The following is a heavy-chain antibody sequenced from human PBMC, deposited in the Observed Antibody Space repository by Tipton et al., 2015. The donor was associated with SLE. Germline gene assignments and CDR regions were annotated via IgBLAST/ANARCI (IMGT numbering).Heavy chain of an antibody. CDR1: GGSITSYY. CDR2: VYASGSA. D-gene: IGHD5-18*01. Sequence: TLSLTCTVSGGSITSYYWSWIRQPAGKGLEWIGRVYASGSANHNPPLKSRVTISVDTSKNQFSLKLSSVTAADTAVYYCARVYSYGSLYYFDNWGQGTLVTVSS. V-gene: IGHV4-4*07. CDR3: ARVYSYGSLYYFDN. J-gene: IGHJ4*02.